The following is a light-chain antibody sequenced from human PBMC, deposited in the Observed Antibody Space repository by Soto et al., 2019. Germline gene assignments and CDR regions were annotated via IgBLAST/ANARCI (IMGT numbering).Light chain of an antibody. V-gene: IGKV1-5*03. J-gene: IGKJ1*01. CDR2: KAS. CDR3: QKYNSYSPK. CDR1: QSISVW. Sequence: DIQMTQSPSTLSASVVDRVTITCRASQSISVWLAWYQQKAGKAPNLLIYKASRLESGVPSRFSGSGSETEFTLTISGLQPGDSATYYCQKYNSYSPKFGQGTKVDIK.